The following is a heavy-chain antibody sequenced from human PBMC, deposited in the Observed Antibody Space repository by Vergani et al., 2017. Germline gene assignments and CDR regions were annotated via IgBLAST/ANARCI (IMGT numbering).Heavy chain of an antibody. CDR2: ISAYNGNP. J-gene: IGHJ4*02. CDR1: GYTFTSYG. D-gene: IGHD3-3*01. Sequence: QVQLVQSGAEVKKPGASVKVSCKASGYTFTSYGISWVRQAPGQGLEWMGWISAYNGNPNYAQKLQGRVTMTTDTSTSTADMELRSLRSDDTAVYYCATLTYYDFWSGYFADDYWGQGTLVTVSS. CDR3: ATLTYYDFWSGYFADDY. V-gene: IGHV1-18*01.